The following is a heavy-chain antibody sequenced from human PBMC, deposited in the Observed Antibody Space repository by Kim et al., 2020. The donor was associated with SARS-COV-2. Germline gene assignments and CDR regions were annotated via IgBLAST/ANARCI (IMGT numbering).Heavy chain of an antibody. Sequence: GGSLRLSCAASGFTFSSYSMNWVRQAPGKGLEWVSSISSSSSYIYYADSVKGRFTISRDNAKNSLYLQMNSLRAEDTAVYYCAREDLYYYDSSGNGVDYWGQGTLVTVSS. CDR3: AREDLYYYDSSGNGVDY. V-gene: IGHV3-21*01. J-gene: IGHJ4*02. CDR2: ISSSSSYI. CDR1: GFTFSSYS. D-gene: IGHD3-22*01.